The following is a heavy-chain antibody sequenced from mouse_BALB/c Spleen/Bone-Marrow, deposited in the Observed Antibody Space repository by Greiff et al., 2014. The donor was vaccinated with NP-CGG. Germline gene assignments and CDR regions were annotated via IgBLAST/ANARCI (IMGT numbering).Heavy chain of an antibody. CDR2: IDPANGNT. CDR3: ARNGNYGAWFAY. D-gene: IGHD2-1*01. Sequence: VQLQQSGAELVKPGASVKLSCTASGFNIKDTYMHWVKQRPEQGLEWTGRIDPANGNTKYDPKFQGKATITAGTSSNTAYLQLSSLTSEDTAVYYCARNGNYGAWFAYWGQGTLVTVSA. CDR1: GFNIKDTY. V-gene: IGHV14-3*02. J-gene: IGHJ3*01.